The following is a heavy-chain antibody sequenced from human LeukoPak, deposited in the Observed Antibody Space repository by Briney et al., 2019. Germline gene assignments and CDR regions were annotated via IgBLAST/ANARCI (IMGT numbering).Heavy chain of an antibody. CDR2: IRYDGSKK. J-gene: IGHJ4*02. V-gene: IGHV3-30*02. CDR1: GFTFSSYG. Sequence: GGSLRLSCAASGFTFSSYGMHWVRQAPGKGLEWVAFIRYDGSKKYYADSVKGRFTISRDNSKNTLYLQMNSLRVEDTAVYYCARDLAWGAFDYWGQGILVAVSS. CDR3: ARDLAWGAFDY. D-gene: IGHD7-27*01.